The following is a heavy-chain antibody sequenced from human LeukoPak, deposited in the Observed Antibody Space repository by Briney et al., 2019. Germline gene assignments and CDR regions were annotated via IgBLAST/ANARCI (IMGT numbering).Heavy chain of an antibody. CDR2: ISGSGGST. Sequence: QSGGSLRLSCAASGFTLSSYAMSWVRQAPGKGLEWASAISGSGGSTYYADSVKGRFTISRDNSKNTLYLQMNSLRAEDTAVYYCAKDGYYDSSGSPTGYFDYWGQGTLVTVSS. V-gene: IGHV3-23*01. CDR1: GFTLSSYA. D-gene: IGHD3-22*01. CDR3: AKDGYYDSSGSPTGYFDY. J-gene: IGHJ4*02.